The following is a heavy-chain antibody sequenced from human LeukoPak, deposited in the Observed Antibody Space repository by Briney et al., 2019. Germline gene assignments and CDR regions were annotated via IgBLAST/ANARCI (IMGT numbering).Heavy chain of an antibody. J-gene: IGHJ4*02. CDR3: ARDGGSSWYFLPDDY. D-gene: IGHD6-13*01. Sequence: GGSLRLSCAASGFTFSSYWMSWVRQAPGKGLEWVAVISYDGSNKYYADSVKGRFTISRDNSKNTLYLQMNSLRAEDTAVYYCARDGGSSWYFLPDDYWGQGTLVTVSS. V-gene: IGHV3-30-3*01. CDR2: ISYDGSNK. CDR1: GFTFSSYW.